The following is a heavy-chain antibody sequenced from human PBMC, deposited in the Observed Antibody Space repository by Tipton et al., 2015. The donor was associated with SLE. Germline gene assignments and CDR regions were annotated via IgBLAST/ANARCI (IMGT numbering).Heavy chain of an antibody. CDR3: AGGMPSGSYNY. Sequence: TLSLTCTVSGGSISSYYWSRIRQPPGKGLEWIGYIYYSGSTNYNPSLKSRVTISVDTSKNQFSLKLSSVTAADTAVYYCAGGMPSGSYNYWGQGTLVTVSS. CDR1: GGSISSYY. CDR2: IYYSGST. D-gene: IGHD1-26*01. V-gene: IGHV4-59*01. J-gene: IGHJ4*02.